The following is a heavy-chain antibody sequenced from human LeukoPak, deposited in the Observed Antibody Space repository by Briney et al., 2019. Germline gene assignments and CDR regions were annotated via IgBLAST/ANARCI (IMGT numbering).Heavy chain of an antibody. J-gene: IGHJ6*02. D-gene: IGHD3-3*01. CDR3: ATARALREVRFNPYGMDV. V-gene: IGHV1-24*01. CDR1: GYTLTELS. CDR2: FDPEDGET. Sequence: ASVKVSCKVSGYTLTELSMHWVRQAPGKGLEWMGGFDPEDGETIYAQKFQGRVTMTEDTSTGTAYMELSSLRSEDTAVYYCATARALREVRFNPYGMDVWGQGTTVTVSS.